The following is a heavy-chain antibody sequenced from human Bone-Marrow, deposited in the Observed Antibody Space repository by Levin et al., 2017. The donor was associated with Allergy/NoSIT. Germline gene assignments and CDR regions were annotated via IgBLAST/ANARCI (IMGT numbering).Heavy chain of an antibody. D-gene: IGHD1-1*01. CDR1: GYSFTSYW. V-gene: IGHV5-51*01. CDR2: IYPGDSDT. J-gene: IGHJ6*02. Sequence: GESLKISCKASGYSFTSYWIAWVRQMPGKGLEWMGSIYPGDSDTRYSPSFQGQVTISADKSISTAYLQWTSLKAADTAMYYCANDEYEMDVWGQGTTVTVSS. CDR3: ANDEYEMDV.